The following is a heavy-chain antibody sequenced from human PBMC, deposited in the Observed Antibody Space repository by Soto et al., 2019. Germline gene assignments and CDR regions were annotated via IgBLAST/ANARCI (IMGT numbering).Heavy chain of an antibody. CDR2: IYYSGST. J-gene: IGHJ4*02. D-gene: IGHD3-22*01. Sequence: SETLSLTCTVSGGSISSYYWSWIRQPPGKGLEWIGYIYYSGSTNYNPSLKSRVTISVDTSKNQFSLKLSSVTAADTAVYYCARDPFGDYDSSGYDYWGQGTLVTVSS. CDR3: ARDPFGDYDSSGYDY. CDR1: GGSISSYY. V-gene: IGHV4-59*01.